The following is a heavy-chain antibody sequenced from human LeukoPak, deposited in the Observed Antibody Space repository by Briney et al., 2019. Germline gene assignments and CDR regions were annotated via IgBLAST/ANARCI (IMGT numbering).Heavy chain of an antibody. Sequence: SETLSLTCAVSGGSISSSNWWSWVRQPPGKGLEWIGEIYHSGSTNYNPSLKSRVTISVDTSKNQFSLKLSSVTAADTAVYYCATYSSSWYFQNYWGQGTLVTVSS. CDR1: GGSISSSNW. V-gene: IGHV4-4*02. J-gene: IGHJ4*02. CDR2: IYHSGST. D-gene: IGHD6-13*01. CDR3: ATYSSSWYFQNY.